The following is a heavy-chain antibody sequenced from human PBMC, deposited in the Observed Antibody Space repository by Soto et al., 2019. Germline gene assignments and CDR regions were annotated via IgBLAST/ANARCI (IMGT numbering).Heavy chain of an antibody. D-gene: IGHD2-21*02. J-gene: IGHJ5*02. Sequence: EVQLVESGGGLVKPGGSLRLSCAASGFSFINGWMSWVRQAPGKGLEWVGRIKSKVDGGTTDFSAPVKGTFTISRADSKTTLYLQMNSIKTEDPAVYYCTTESTQRCCDGGACFTFQTTIHASWGPGTLVTASS. V-gene: IGHV3-15*01. CDR3: TTESTQRCCDGGACFTFQTTIHAS. CDR1: GFSFINGW. CDR2: IKSKVDGGTT.